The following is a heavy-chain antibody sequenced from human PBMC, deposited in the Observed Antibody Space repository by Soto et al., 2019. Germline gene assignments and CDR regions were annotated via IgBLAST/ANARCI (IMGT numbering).Heavy chain of an antibody. CDR1: GYSFTSYW. Sequence: GESLKISCKGSGYSFTSYWIARVRRMPGKGLESMGIIYPGDSDTRYSPSFQGQVTISADKSISTAYLQWSSLKASDTAMYYCARTAAAGKYYYGMDVWGQGTTVTVPS. V-gene: IGHV5-51*01. CDR2: IYPGDSDT. D-gene: IGHD6-13*01. J-gene: IGHJ6*02. CDR3: ARTAAAGKYYYGMDV.